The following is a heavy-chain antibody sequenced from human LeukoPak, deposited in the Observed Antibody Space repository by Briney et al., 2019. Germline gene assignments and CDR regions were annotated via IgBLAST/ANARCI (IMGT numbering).Heavy chain of an antibody. CDR3: ARQVRIWFGEMYYYYYMDV. V-gene: IGHV5-51*01. CDR2: IYPGDSDT. CDR1: RNTFTNYW. D-gene: IGHD3-10*01. Sequence: GGSLQISCKGSRNTFTNYWIGGVRQLPGKGLEWMGIIYPGDSDTRYSPSFQGQVTISADKSISTAYLQWSSLKASDTAMYYCARQVRIWFGEMYYYYYMDVWGKGTTVTISS. J-gene: IGHJ6*03.